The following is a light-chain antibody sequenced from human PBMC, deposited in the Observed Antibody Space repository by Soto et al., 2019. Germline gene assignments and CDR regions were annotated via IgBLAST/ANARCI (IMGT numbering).Light chain of an antibody. Sequence: YELTQAPSVSVAPGETARVTCGGNNIGSKSVHWYRQKPGQAPVLVIYYDRDRPSGIPERFAGSNSGNTATLTISGVEAGDEADYYCQVWDRSSDHRGVVFGGGTKLTVL. V-gene: IGLV3-21*04. CDR1: NIGSKS. J-gene: IGLJ2*01. CDR2: YDR. CDR3: QVWDRSSDHRGVV.